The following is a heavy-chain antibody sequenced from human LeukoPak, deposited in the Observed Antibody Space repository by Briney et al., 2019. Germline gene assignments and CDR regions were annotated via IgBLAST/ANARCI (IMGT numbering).Heavy chain of an antibody. Sequence: SDSLSLTCTVSGGSVSNVSAYWSWVRQPPGKGLEWIGYIYYSGSTNYNPSLKSRVTISVDTSKNQFSLKLSSVTAADTAVYYCARGEVVVNTNWFDPWGQGTLVTVSS. J-gene: IGHJ5*02. CDR1: GGSVSNVSAY. CDR3: ARGEVVVNTNWFDP. V-gene: IGHV4-61*01. D-gene: IGHD3-22*01. CDR2: IYYSGST.